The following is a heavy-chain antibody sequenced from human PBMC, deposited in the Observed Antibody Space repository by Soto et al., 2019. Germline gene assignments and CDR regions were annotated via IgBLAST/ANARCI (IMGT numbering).Heavy chain of an antibody. J-gene: IGHJ6*02. D-gene: IGHD3-3*01. CDR3: ARDRYYDFWSGSTYYYYGMDV. CDR1: GYTFTSYG. CDR2: ISAYNGNT. V-gene: IGHV1-18*04. Sequence: ASVKVSCKASGYTFTSYGISWVRQAPGQGLEWTGWISAYNGNTNYAQKLQGRVTMTTDISTSTAYMELRSLRSDDTAVYYCARDRYYDFWSGSTYYYYGMDVWGQGTTVTVSS.